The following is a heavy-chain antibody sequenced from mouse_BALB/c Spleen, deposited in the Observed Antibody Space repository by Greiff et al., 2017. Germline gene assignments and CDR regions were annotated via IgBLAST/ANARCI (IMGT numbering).Heavy chain of an antibody. J-gene: IGHJ4*01. Sequence: QVQLKQSGAELARPGASVKMSCKASGYTFTSYTMHWVKQRPGQGLEWIGYINPSSGYTNYNQKFKDKATLTADKSSSTAYMQLSSLTSEESAVYYCARKGNYAMDYWGQGTSVTVSS. CDR3: ARKGNYAMDY. CDR2: INPSSGYT. V-gene: IGHV1-4*01. CDR1: GYTFTSYT.